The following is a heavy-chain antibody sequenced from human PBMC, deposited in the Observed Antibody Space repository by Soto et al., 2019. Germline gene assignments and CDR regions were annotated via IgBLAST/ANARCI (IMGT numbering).Heavy chain of an antibody. V-gene: IGHV1-8*01. CDR1: RYTFTSYD. J-gene: IGHJ3*02. CDR3: ASPGIAAAGWVRDAFDI. CDR2: MNPNSGNT. D-gene: IGHD6-13*01. Sequence: GASVKVSCKASRYTFTSYDINWVRQATGQGLEWMGWMNPNSGNTGYAQKFQGRVTMTRNTSISTAYMELSSLRSEDTAVYYCASPGIAAAGWVRDAFDIWGQGTMVTVSS.